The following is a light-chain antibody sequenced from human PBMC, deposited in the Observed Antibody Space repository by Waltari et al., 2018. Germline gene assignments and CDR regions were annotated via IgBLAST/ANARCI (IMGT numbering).Light chain of an antibody. V-gene: IGKV3-20*01. CDR2: GVS. J-gene: IGKJ1*01. Sequence: ESVLTQSPGVLSLSPGERATLSCRASQGVRSNLVAWYQQKPGQAPRLRIYGVSTRATGVPDRFRGSGSGTDFTLTISRLEPEDFAVYYCQQYGTTLWTFGRGTKVEIK. CDR3: QQYGTTLWT. CDR1: QGVRSNL.